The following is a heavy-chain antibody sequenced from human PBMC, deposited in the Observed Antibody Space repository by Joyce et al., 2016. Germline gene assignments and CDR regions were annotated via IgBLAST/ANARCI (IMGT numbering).Heavy chain of an antibody. Sequence: QVQLQESGPGLLKPSGPLSLTRTVSGGSDASYYCTWIRQPPGRGMEWIGYIYYSGITSYNPSRQNRVTISQDTSKNQFYLKLSPVTAADTAVYYCARYYGNAFDIWGQGTMVTVSS. D-gene: IGHD3-3*01. CDR1: GGSDASYY. CDR2: IYYSGIT. CDR3: ARYYGNAFDI. V-gene: IGHV4-59*02. J-gene: IGHJ3*02.